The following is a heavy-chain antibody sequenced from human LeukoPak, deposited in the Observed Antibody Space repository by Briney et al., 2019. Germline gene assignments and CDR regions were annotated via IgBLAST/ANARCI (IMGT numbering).Heavy chain of an antibody. CDR1: GDSISGFY. CDR3: ARGRVRWAIVHDAFDI. D-gene: IGHD4-23*01. V-gene: IGHV4-4*07. Sequence: SETLSLTCTVSGDSISGFYWSWIRQAAGKGLEWIGHIYTSGSTNYNPSLKSRVTISVDTSKNQFSLKLSSVTAADTAVYYCARGRVRWAIVHDAFDIWGQGTMVTVSS. J-gene: IGHJ3*02. CDR2: IYTSGST.